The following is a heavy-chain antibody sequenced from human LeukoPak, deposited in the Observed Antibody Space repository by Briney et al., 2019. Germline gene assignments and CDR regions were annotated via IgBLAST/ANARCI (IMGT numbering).Heavy chain of an antibody. CDR3: AKDRTVTGYLFYYYHGMAV. Sequence: GGSLRLSCAASGFTFSSYGMHWVRQAPGKGLEWVAVISYDGSNKYYADSVKGRFTISRDNSKNTLYLQMNSLRAEDTAVYYCAKDRTVTGYLFYYYHGMAVWGQGTTVTVSS. D-gene: IGHD3-9*01. J-gene: IGHJ6*02. CDR1: GFTFSSYG. V-gene: IGHV3-30*18. CDR2: ISYDGSNK.